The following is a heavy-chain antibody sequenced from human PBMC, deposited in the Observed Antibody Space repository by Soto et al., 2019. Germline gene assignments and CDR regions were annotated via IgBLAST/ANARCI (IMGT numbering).Heavy chain of an antibody. V-gene: IGHV3-23*01. J-gene: IGHJ6*02. Sequence: PGGSLRLSCVGSGFTLSTYAMTWVRQAPGKGLEWVSGISGNSDYSYYADSVKGRFTISRDRSKNTLYLLMNSLRAEDTARYFCAKARGYTGDYPYYYGMDVWGQGNTVTVSS. CDR2: ISGNSDYS. CDR3: AKARGYTGDYPYYYGMDV. CDR1: GFTLSTYA. D-gene: IGHD7-27*01.